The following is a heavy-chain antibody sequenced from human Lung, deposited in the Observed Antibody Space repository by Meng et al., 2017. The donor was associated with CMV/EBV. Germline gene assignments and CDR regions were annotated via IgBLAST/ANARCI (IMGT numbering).Heavy chain of an antibody. CDR3: ASFPPPGKQWLVTDY. V-gene: IGHV4-4*02. J-gene: IGHJ4*02. D-gene: IGHD6-19*01. CDR2: IYHSGST. Sequence: HGHRQESGPGLVRPSGTLSFTCAVSGGSISSSNWWSWVRQPPGKGLEWIGEIYHSGSTNYNPSLKSRVTISVDKSKNQFSLKLSSVTAADTAVYYCASFPPPGKQWLVTDYWGQGTLVTVSS. CDR1: GGSISSSNW.